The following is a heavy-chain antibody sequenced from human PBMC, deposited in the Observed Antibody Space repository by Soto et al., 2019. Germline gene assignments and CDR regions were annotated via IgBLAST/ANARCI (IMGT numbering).Heavy chain of an antibody. D-gene: IGHD3-16*01. CDR1: GFTFSSYG. V-gene: IGHV3-30*18. Sequence: QVQLVESGGGVVQPGRSLRLSCAASGFTFSSYGMHWVRQAPGKGLEWVAVISYDGSNKYYADSVKGRFTISRDNAKKPLYLHMNSLKAEDTAVYYWAEDFTDSDYYYYYYMDVWGNGTTVTVS. J-gene: IGHJ6*03. CDR3: AEDFTDSDYYYYYYMDV. CDR2: ISYDGSNK.